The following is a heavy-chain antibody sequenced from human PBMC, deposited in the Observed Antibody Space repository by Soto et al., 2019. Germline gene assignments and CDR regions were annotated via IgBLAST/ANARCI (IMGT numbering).Heavy chain of an antibody. V-gene: IGHV1-69*13. J-gene: IGHJ5*02. CDR2: IKPISDIT. D-gene: IGHD4-4*01. Sequence: ASVKVSCKASGDTFGRFTINWVRQAPGQGLEWMGGIKPISDITNYAQRFQGRVTITADASTSTVYLELSILRSEDTAMYYCARDPSTINKLLGVWFDPWGQGTLVTV. CDR1: GDTFGRFT. CDR3: ARDPSTINKLLGVWFDP.